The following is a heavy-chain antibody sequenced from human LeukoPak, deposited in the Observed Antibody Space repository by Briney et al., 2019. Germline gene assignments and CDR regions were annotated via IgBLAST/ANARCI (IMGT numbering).Heavy chain of an antibody. D-gene: IGHD2/OR15-2a*01. CDR1: GFSVSSNY. J-gene: IGHJ4*02. V-gene: IGHV3-53*01. CDR2: LYSDGST. Sequence: GGSLRLSCVASGFSVSSNYMSWVRQAPGKGLEWVSLLYSDGSTFYADSVKGRFTISRDNTKNTLYLQMNRLRAEDTAVYYCARDSSSFPNYFDYWGQGTLVTVSS. CDR3: ARDSSSFPNYFDY.